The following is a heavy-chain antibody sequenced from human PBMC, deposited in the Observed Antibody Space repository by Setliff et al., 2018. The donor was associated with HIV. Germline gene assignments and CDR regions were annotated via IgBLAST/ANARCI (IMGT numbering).Heavy chain of an antibody. D-gene: IGHD2-21*02. J-gene: IGHJ4*02. CDR2: IYHSGST. Sequence: SETLSLTCAVYGGSLNDYYWSWVRQTPGKGLEWIGEIYHSGSTNYNPSLKSRVTISVEASKRQWSLKLNSVTAADTAVYFCATTECRGADCPQMYDYWGQGILVTVSS. CDR1: GGSLNDYY. CDR3: ATTECRGADCPQMYDY. V-gene: IGHV4-34*01.